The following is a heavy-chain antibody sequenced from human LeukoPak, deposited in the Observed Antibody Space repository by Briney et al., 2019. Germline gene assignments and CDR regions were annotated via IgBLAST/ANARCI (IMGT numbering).Heavy chain of an antibody. V-gene: IGHV3-11*01. CDR2: ISGSGSTT. D-gene: IGHD2-2*01. J-gene: IGHJ4*02. CDR3: AREEGGDCSRTSCYDY. CDR1: GFTFSDYY. Sequence: GGSLRLSCAASGFTFSDYYMSWIRQAPGKGLEWVSYISGSGSTTYYADSVKGRFTISRDNAKNSLYLQMNSLRVEDTAVYYCAREEGGDCSRTSCYDYWGQGTLVTVSS.